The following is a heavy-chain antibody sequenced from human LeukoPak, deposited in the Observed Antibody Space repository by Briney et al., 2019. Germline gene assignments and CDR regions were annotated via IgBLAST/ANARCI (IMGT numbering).Heavy chain of an antibody. CDR2: ISYSGST. CDR1: GAPISSYY. V-gene: IGHV4-59*08. J-gene: IGHJ4*02. D-gene: IGHD2-21*01. Sequence: SETLSLTCTVSGAPISSYYWSWIRQPPGKGLEWIGYISYSGSTNYNPSLKSRVTISADTSKNQVSLTLSSVTAADTAVYYCAKRLPYYFDYWGQGTLVTVSS. CDR3: AKRLPYYFDY.